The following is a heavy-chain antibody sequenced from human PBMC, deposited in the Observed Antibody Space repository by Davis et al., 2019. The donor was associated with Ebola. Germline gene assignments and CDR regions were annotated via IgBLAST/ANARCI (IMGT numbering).Heavy chain of an antibody. J-gene: IGHJ6*02. V-gene: IGHV3-23*01. CDR2: ISGSGGST. D-gene: IGHD3-9*01. Sequence: GESLKTPCAASGFTFSSYAMSWVRQAPGKGLEWVSAISGSGGSTYYADSVKGRFTISRDNSKNTLYLQMNSLRAEDTAVYYCAKCLPYYDILTGYYSYYYGMDVWGQGTTVSVSS. CDR3: AKCLPYYDILTGYYSYYYGMDV. CDR1: GFTFSSYA.